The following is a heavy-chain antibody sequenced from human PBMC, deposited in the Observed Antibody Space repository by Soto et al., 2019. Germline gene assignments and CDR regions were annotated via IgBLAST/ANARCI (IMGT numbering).Heavy chain of an antibody. V-gene: IGHV4-39*01. CDR2: IYYSGST. D-gene: IGHD3-3*01. CDR3: ARGGGLSYDFWSGYYTDWFDP. J-gene: IGHJ5*02. CDR1: GGSISSSSYY. Sequence: SETLSLTCTVSGGSISSSSYYWGWIRQPPGKGLEWIGSIYYSGSTYYNPSLKSRVTTSVDTSKNQFSLKLSSVTAADTAVYYCARGGGLSYDFWSGYYTDWFDPWGQGTLVTVSS.